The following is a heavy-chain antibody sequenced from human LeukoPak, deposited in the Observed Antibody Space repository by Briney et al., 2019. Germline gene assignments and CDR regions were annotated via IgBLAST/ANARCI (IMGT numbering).Heavy chain of an antibody. D-gene: IGHD3-3*01. V-gene: IGHV1-18*01. Sequence: GASVKVSCKASGYTFTSYGISWVRQAPGQGLEWMGWISAYNGNTNYAQKLQGRVTMTTDTSTSTAYMELRSLRSDDTAAYYCARGGYDFWSGYPPHPYYYGMDVWGQGTTVTVSS. CDR1: GYTFTSYG. CDR2: ISAYNGNT. J-gene: IGHJ6*02. CDR3: ARGGYDFWSGYPPHPYYYGMDV.